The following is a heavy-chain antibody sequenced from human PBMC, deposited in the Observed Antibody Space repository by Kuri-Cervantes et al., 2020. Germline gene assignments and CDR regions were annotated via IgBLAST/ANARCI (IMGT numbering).Heavy chain of an antibody. V-gene: IGHV4-39*07. J-gene: IGHJ4*02. CDR1: GGSISSSVYY. Sequence: SETLSLTCTVSGGSISSSVYYWGWIRQPPGKGLEWIGNVYYSGSTNYNPSLKSRVTISVDTSKNQFSLRLSSVTAADTAVYYCARDLAQVSGTGLGYWGQGTLVTVSS. D-gene: IGHD6-19*01. CDR2: VYYSGST. CDR3: ARDLAQVSGTGLGY.